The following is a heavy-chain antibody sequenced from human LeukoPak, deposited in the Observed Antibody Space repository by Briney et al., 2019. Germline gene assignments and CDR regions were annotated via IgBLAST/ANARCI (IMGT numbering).Heavy chain of an antibody. J-gene: IGHJ5*02. CDR3: ARQGYISGQGFRNNWFDP. D-gene: IGHD6-19*01. V-gene: IGHV4-39*01. CDR1: GGSISSSSFH. CDR2: IFYSGST. Sequence: PETLSLTCTVSGGSISSSSFHWGWIRQPPGKGLEWIGTIFYSGSTYYNPSLKNRVTMSVDTSKNQFSLKLSSVTAADTAVYYCARQGYISGQGFRNNWFDPWGQGSLVTVSS.